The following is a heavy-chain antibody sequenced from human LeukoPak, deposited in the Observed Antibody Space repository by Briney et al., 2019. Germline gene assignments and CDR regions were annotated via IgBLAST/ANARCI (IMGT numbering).Heavy chain of an antibody. CDR3: AKDPSYE. V-gene: IGHV3-23*01. J-gene: IGHJ4*02. Sequence: GGSLRLSCAASGFTFSNFAMSWVRQAPGKGLEWVSGISGGGGGTTSYADSVKGRFTISRDNSKNTLFLQMNSLRADDTAVYYCAKDPSYEWGQGTLVTVSS. CDR2: ISGGGGGT. CDR1: GFTFSNFA. D-gene: IGHD3-22*01.